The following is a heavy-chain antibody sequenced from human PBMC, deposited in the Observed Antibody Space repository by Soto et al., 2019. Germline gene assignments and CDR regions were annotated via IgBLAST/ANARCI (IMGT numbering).Heavy chain of an antibody. D-gene: IGHD3-22*01. CDR1: GGSISSSSYY. V-gene: IGHV4-39*01. CDR2: IYYSGST. CDR3: ARHYGGYYYPYYYGMDV. J-gene: IGHJ6*02. Sequence: SETLSLTCTVSGGSISSSSYYWGWIRQPPGKGPEWIGSIYYSGSTYYNPSLKSRVTISVDTSKNQFSLKLSSVTAADTAVYYCARHYGGYYYPYYYGMDVWGQGTTVTVSS.